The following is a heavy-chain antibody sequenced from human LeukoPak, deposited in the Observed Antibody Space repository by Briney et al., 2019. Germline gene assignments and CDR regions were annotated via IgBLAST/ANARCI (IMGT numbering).Heavy chain of an antibody. CDR2: IYYSGST. D-gene: IGHD5-18*01. J-gene: IGHJ4*02. Sequence: PSETLSLTCTVSGGSISSSSYYWGWIRQPPGKGLEWIGSIYYSGSTYYNPSLKSRVTISVDTSKNQFSLKLSSVTAADTAVYYCARSPSNTAMVNYYFDYWGQGTLVTVSS. V-gene: IGHV4-39*07. CDR3: ARSPSNTAMVNYYFDY. CDR1: GGSISSSSYY.